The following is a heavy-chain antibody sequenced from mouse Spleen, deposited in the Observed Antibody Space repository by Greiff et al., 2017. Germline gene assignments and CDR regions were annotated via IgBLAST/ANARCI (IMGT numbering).Heavy chain of an antibody. CDR1: GFTFSSYW. CDR2: ILPGSGST. D-gene: IGHD2-4*01. Sequence: SGAELMKPGASVKISCKATGFTFSSYWIEWVKQRPGHGLEWIGEILPGSGSTYYNEKFKGKATFTADTSSNTAYMQQRSLKSEDSAVYYCARMITTAYWGQGTLVTVSA. CDR3: ARMITTAY. J-gene: IGHJ3*01. V-gene: IGHV1-9*01.